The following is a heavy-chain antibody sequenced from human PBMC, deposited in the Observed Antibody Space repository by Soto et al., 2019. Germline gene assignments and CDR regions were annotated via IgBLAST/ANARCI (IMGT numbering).Heavy chain of an antibody. V-gene: IGHV1-18*01. Sequence: ASVKVSCKASGYTFTSYGISWVRQAPGQGLEWMGWISAYNGNTNYAQKLQGRVTMTTDTSTSTAYMELRSLRSDDTAVYYCARDRTAILTGYYFDYWGQGTLVTVSS. D-gene: IGHD3-9*01. J-gene: IGHJ4*02. CDR2: ISAYNGNT. CDR1: GYTFTSYG. CDR3: ARDRTAILTGYYFDY.